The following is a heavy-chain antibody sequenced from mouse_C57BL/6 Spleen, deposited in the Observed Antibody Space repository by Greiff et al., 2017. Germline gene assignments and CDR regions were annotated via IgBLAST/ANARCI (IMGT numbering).Heavy chain of an antibody. CDR1: GYTFTSYW. CDR2: IYPGSGST. V-gene: IGHV1-55*01. D-gene: IGHD2-10*01. J-gene: IGHJ2*01. CDR3: ARGPYYGNSFDY. Sequence: QVQLQQPGAELVKPGASVKMSCKASGYTFTSYWITWVKQRPGQGLEWIGDIYPGSGSTNYNEKFKSKATLTVDTSSSTAYMQLSSLTSEDSAVYYCARGPYYGNSFDYWCQGTTLTVSS.